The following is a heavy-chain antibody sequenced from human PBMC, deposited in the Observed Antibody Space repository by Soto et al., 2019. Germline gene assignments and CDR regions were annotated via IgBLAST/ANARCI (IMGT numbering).Heavy chain of an antibody. CDR2: IYSSGST. D-gene: IGHD3-3*01. J-gene: IGHJ5*02. CDR1: CGTLSGYY. CDR3: ARGQRFSDWFDP. V-gene: IGHV4-4*07. Sequence: ASETLSLTCTFTCGTLSGYYWTWIRQSAGGGLEWIGRIYSSGSTNYNPSLKSRVTISLDTSMNHFSLRLSSVTAADTAVYYCARGQRFSDWFDPWGQGTLVTVSS.